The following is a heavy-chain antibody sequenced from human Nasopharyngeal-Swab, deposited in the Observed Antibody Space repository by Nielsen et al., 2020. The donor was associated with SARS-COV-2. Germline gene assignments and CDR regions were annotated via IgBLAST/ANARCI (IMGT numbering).Heavy chain of an antibody. CDR2: ISYDGSNK. Sequence: GESLKISCAASGFTFSRYGMHWFRQAPGKGLEWVAVISYDGSNKYYADSVKGRFTISRDNSKNTLYLQMNSLRAEDTAVYYCARDWGGDFWSGYYKGMDVWGQGTTVTVSS. D-gene: IGHD3-3*01. J-gene: IGHJ6*02. CDR1: GFTFSRYG. CDR3: ARDWGGDFWSGYYKGMDV. V-gene: IGHV3-30*03.